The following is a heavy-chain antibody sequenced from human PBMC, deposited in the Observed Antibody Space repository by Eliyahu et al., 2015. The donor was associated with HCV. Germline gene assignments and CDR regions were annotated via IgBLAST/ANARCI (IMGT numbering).Heavy chain of an antibody. CDR1: GFXFSXCW. CDR3: ARDRNYDFWSGYQNYYFDY. V-gene: IGHV3-7*01. D-gene: IGHD3-3*01. Sequence: EVQLVESGGGLVQPGGSLRLSCAASGFXFSXCWMSWVRQAPGKGRGWVANIKQDGSEKNYVDSVKGRFTISRDNAKNSLYLQMNSLRAEDTAVYYCARDRNYDFWSGYQNYYFDYWGQGTLVTVSS. J-gene: IGHJ4*02. CDR2: IKQDGSEK.